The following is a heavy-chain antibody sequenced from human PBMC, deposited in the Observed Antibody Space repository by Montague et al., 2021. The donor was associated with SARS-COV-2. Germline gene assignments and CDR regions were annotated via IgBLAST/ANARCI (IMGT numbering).Heavy chain of an antibody. J-gene: IGHJ5*01. CDR2: IFSNGST. V-gene: IGHV4-59*01. CDR3: ARKAACAYCGDECYSGWFDS. Sequence: SETLSLTCTVSFGSISTYYWSWIRQPPGKGLEWIGFIFSNGSTKYNPSLKSRVSISLDTSKNQFSLKLSSVTAADTAVYYCARKAACAYCGDECYSGWFDSWGQGTMVTVSS. CDR1: FGSISTYY. D-gene: IGHD2-21*01.